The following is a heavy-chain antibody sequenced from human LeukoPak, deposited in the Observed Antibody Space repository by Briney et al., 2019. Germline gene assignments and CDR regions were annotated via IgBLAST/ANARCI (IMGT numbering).Heavy chain of an antibody. CDR1: GGAISNYY. CDR3: ARHADIGLIRNGFDP. CDR2: IYYSRNT. V-gene: IGHV4-59*08. Sequence: PSETLSLTCAVSGGAISNYYWSWIRQPPGKGLEWIGYIYYSRNTLHNPTLRSRVTISVDMSKNQFSLMLSSVTAADTAVYYCARHADIGLIRNGFDPWGQGTLVTVSS. J-gene: IGHJ5*02. D-gene: IGHD3/OR15-3a*01.